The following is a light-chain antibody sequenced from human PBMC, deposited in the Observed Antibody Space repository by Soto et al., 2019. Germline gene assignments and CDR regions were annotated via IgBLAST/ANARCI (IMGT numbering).Light chain of an antibody. CDR1: QSISRS. V-gene: IGKV3-15*01. J-gene: IGKJ5*01. CDR3: QQYHNWPIT. CDR2: DAS. Sequence: ETVLTQCPAMLSVSPGQRATLSXRASQSISRSLAWYQQKPGQAPRLLISDASTRATSISARFSGSGSGTEFTLTSSIMQSEDFAVYYCQQYHNWPITFGQGTRLEI.